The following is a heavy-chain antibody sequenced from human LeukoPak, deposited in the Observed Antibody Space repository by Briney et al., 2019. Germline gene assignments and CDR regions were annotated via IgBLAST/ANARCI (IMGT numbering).Heavy chain of an antibody. CDR1: GFTFSSYG. Sequence: PGGTLRLSCAASGFTFSSYGMSWVRQAPGKGLEWVSAISGSGGSTNYADSVKGRFTISGDNSKNTLYLQMNSLRAEDTAVYYCAKDASNLGLAPVRWELPTPGMFDYWGQGTLVTVSS. CDR3: AKDASNLGLAPVRWELPTPGMFDY. V-gene: IGHV3-23*01. J-gene: IGHJ4*02. CDR2: ISGSGGST. D-gene: IGHD1-26*01.